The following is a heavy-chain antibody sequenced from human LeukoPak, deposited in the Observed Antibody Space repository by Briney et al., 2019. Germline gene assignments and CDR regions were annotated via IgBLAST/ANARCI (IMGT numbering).Heavy chain of an antibody. CDR1: GFSFSTYT. CDR3: AREELRYSSGSSHSYFDY. J-gene: IGHJ4*02. D-gene: IGHD6-19*01. Sequence: PGGSLRLSCAAPGFSFSTYTMNWVRQAPGRGLEWVSSISSSGTNIYYADSMKGRFTISRDNANNSLYLQMNNLRAEDTAVYYCAREELRYSSGSSHSYFDYWGQGTLVTVSS. V-gene: IGHV3-21*01. CDR2: ISSSGTNI.